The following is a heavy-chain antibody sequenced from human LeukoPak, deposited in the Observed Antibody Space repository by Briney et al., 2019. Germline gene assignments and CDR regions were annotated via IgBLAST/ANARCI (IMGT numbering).Heavy chain of an antibody. Sequence: GGSLRLSCAAPGFTFSSYGMHWVRQAPGKGLEWVAVIWYDGSNKYYADSVKGRFTISRDNSKNTLYLQMNSLRAEDTAVYYCAKDATIFDPDNWFDPWGQGTLVTVSS. CDR1: GFTFSSYG. CDR2: IWYDGSNK. CDR3: AKDATIFDPDNWFDP. J-gene: IGHJ5*02. D-gene: IGHD3-3*01. V-gene: IGHV3-33*06.